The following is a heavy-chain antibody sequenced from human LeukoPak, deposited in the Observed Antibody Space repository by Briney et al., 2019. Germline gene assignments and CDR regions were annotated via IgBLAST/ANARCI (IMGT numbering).Heavy chain of an antibody. CDR2: IYHSGST. D-gene: IGHD6-13*01. J-gene: IGHJ4*02. CDR3: ARVEKQQLVFL. CDR1: GGSISSGGYY. Sequence: PSQTLSLTCTVSGGSISSGGYYWSWIRQPPGKGLEWIGYIYHSGSTYYNPSLKSRVTISVDRSKNQFSLKLSSVTAADTAVYYCARVEKQQLVFLWGQGTLVTVSS. V-gene: IGHV4-30-2*01.